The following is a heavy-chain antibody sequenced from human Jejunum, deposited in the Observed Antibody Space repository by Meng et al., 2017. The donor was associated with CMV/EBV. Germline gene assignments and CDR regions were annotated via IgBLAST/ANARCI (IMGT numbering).Heavy chain of an antibody. V-gene: IGHV1-8*01. D-gene: IGHD6-19*01. CDR1: GYTFTSYD. CDR3: ATGVADFEY. Sequence: QVQLVQSGADVKKPGASVKVSCKASGYTFTSYDINWVRQGTGQGLEWMGWMNPNRGTTGYAQKFQGRVTMTRNISKSTAYMDLSSLRSEDTAVYYCATGVADFEYWGQGTLVTASS. J-gene: IGHJ4*02. CDR2: MNPNRGTT.